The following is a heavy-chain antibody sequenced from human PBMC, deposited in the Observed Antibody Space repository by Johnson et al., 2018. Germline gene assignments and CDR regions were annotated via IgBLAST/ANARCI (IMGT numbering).Heavy chain of an antibody. CDR3: ARDLSRRQGIDAFDI. CDR2: TRGKPNSYET. J-gene: IGHJ3*02. Sequence: VQLQESGGGLVQPGGSLKLSCEASGFTFSGSTLHWVRQASGQGLEWVGRTRGKPNSYETTYGASVKGRFTISRDDSKNTAYLQMDSLTGEDTAVYYWARDLSRRQGIDAFDIWGQGTMVTVSS. V-gene: IGHV3-73*02. D-gene: IGHD6-13*01. CDR1: GFTFSGST.